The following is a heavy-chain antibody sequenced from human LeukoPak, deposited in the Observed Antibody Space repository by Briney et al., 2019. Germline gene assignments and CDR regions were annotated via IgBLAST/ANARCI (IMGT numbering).Heavy chain of an antibody. Sequence: SVKVSCKASGGTFSSYAISWVRQAPGQGLEWMGRIIPILGIANYAQKFQGRVTITADKSTSTAYMELSSLRSEDTAVYYCARERVLWFGELSPSYYYGMDVWGKGTTVTVSS. V-gene: IGHV1-69*04. J-gene: IGHJ6*04. D-gene: IGHD3-10*01. CDR3: ARERVLWFGELSPSYYYGMDV. CDR2: IIPILGIA. CDR1: GGTFSSYA.